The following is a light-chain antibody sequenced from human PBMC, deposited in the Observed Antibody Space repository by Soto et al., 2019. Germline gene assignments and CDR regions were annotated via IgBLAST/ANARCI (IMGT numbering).Light chain of an antibody. Sequence: SYELTQRPSLSVCPGQTARISCSGDGLPKHYSYWYRQKSGQAPVLVIYEDQKRPSGIPERFSGSNSGTRATLTITGAQVEDEADYYCFSADSGGNHRGVFGGGTKVTVL. CDR3: FSADSGGNHRGV. CDR1: GLPKHY. V-gene: IGLV3-10*01. J-gene: IGLJ3*02. CDR2: EDQ.